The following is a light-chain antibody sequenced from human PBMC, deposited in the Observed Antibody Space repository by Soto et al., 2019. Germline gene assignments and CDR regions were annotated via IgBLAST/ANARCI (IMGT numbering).Light chain of an antibody. V-gene: IGKV3-15*01. CDR1: QSVRSN. CDR3: QQYKSYPWT. Sequence: EIVMTQSPATLSVSPGEGASLSCRASQSVRSNLAWYQQKPGQAPRLLIFGASTRATGIPARFSGSGSGTEFTLTISSLQSDDFTTYHCQQYKSYPWTFAQGTKVEIK. CDR2: GAS. J-gene: IGKJ1*01.